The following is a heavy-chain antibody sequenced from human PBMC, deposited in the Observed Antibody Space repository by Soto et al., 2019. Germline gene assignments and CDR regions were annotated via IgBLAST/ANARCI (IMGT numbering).Heavy chain of an antibody. CDR2: IIPILGIA. CDR1: GGTFSSYT. D-gene: IGHD3-22*01. Sequence: QVQLVQSGAEVKKPGSSVKVSCKASGGTFSSYTISWVRQAPGQGLEWMGRIIPILGIANYAQKFQGRVTITADKSTSTAYMELSSLRSEDTAVYYCARGGYYYDSSGYYPYYYYGMDVWGKGTTVTVSS. CDR3: ARGGYYYDSSGYYPYYYYGMDV. J-gene: IGHJ6*04. V-gene: IGHV1-69*02.